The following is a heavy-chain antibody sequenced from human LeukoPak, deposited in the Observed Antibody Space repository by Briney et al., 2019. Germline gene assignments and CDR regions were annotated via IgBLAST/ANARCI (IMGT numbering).Heavy chain of an antibody. V-gene: IGHV3-21*01. J-gene: IGHJ5*02. CDR1: GFTFSSYW. CDR3: AREMLAAVAAQS. D-gene: IGHD6-19*01. CDR2: ITSSSYI. Sequence: GGSLRLSCAASGFTFSSYWMHWVRQAPGKGLEWVSSITSSSYIYYADSVKGRFTISRDNAKNSLYLQMNSLRAEDTAVYYCAREMLAAVAAQSWGQGTLVTVSS.